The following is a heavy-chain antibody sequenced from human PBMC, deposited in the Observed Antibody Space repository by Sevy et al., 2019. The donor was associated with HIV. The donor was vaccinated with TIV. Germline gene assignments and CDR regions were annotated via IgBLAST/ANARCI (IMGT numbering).Heavy chain of an antibody. J-gene: IGHJ4*02. CDR1: GGTFSSYG. V-gene: IGHV1-69*13. D-gene: IGHD6-19*01. CDR3: ARWGGNGWYYFDY. Sequence: ASVKVSCKASGGTFSSYGISWVRQAPGQGLEWMGGIIPILGTVNCAQKFQGRVTITADESTKTAYMGLSSLRSEDTALYYVARWGGNGWYYFDYWGQETLVTVSS. CDR2: IIPILGTV.